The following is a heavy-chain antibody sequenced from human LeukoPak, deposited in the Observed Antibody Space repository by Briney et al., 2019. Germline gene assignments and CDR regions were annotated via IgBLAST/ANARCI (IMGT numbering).Heavy chain of an antibody. CDR3: SRLRGYSYGYADY. CDR2: ISSSGSTI. Sequence: GGSLRLSCAASGFTFSSYSMNWVRQAPGKGLEWVSYISSSGSTIDYADSVKGRFTISRDNAKNSLYLQMNSLRAEDTAVYYCSRLRGYSYGYADYWGQGTLVTVSS. D-gene: IGHD5-18*01. V-gene: IGHV3-48*04. CDR1: GFTFSSYS. J-gene: IGHJ4*02.